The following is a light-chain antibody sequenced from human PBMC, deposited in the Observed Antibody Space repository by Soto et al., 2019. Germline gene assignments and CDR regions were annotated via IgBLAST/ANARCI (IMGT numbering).Light chain of an antibody. CDR3: SSYTSSSTLV. V-gene: IGLV2-14*01. CDR2: EVS. J-gene: IGLJ2*01. CDR1: SNDVGGYNY. Sequence: QSALTQPASVSGSPGQSITISCTATSNDVGGYNYVSWYQQHPGNAPKLMIYEVSNRPSGVSNRFSGSKSGNTASLTISGLQAEDEAAYYCSSYTSSSTLVFGGGTKLTVL.